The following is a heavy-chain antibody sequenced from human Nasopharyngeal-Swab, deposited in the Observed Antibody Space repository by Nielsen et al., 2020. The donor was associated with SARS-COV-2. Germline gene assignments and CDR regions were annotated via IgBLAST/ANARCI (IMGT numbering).Heavy chain of an antibody. V-gene: IGHV4-59*01. Sequence: WIRQPPGKGLEWIGYIYYSGSTNYNPSLKSRVTISVDTSKNQFSLKLSSVTAVDTAVYYCAIGGGGSYYYGMDVWGQGTTVTVSS. D-gene: IGHD3-16*01. CDR3: AIGGGGSYYYGMDV. CDR2: IYYSGST. J-gene: IGHJ6*02.